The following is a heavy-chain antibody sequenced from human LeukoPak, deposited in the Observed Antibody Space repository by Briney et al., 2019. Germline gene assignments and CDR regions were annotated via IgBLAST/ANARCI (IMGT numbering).Heavy chain of an antibody. Sequence: GGSLRLSCAGSGFTFSSYAMTWVRQAPGKGLEWVSDITGSAHSTNYADSVKGRFTISRDNSKNTLYLQMNSLTAEDTAVYYCVKGRRGVGTTDFDYWGQGTLVTVSS. J-gene: IGHJ4*02. CDR2: ITGSAHST. CDR3: VKGRRGVGTTDFDY. D-gene: IGHD1-26*01. CDR1: GFTFSSYA. V-gene: IGHV3-23*01.